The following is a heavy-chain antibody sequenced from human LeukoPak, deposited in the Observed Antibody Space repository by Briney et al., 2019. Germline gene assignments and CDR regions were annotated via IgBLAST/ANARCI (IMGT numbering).Heavy chain of an antibody. CDR2: IYYSGST. CDR3: ARRDRDYYDSSGRDAFDI. Sequence: SETLSLTCTVSGGSISSYYWSWIRQPPGKGLEWIGYIYYSGSTNYNPSLKSRVTISVDTSKNRFSLKLSSVTAADTAVYHCARRDRDYYDSSGRDAFDIWGQGTMVTVSS. CDR1: GGSISSYY. D-gene: IGHD3-22*01. V-gene: IGHV4-59*01. J-gene: IGHJ3*02.